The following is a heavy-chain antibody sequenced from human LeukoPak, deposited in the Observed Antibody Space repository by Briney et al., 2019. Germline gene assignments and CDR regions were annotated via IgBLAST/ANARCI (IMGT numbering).Heavy chain of an antibody. CDR2: INPSGGST. J-gene: IGHJ3*02. V-gene: IGHV1-46*01. CDR1: GYTFTSYY. D-gene: IGHD3-10*01. CDR3: ARDRWVGPTTDAFDI. Sequence: ASVKVSCKASGYTFTSYYMHWVRQAPGQGLEWMGIINPSGGSTSYAQKFQGRVTMTRDTSTSTVYMELSSLRSEDTAVYYCARDRWVGPTTDAFDIWGQGTMVTVSS.